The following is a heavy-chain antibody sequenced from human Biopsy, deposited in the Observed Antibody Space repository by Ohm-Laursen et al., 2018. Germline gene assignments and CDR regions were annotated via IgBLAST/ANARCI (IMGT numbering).Heavy chain of an antibody. J-gene: IGHJ4*02. CDR3: ATPFQYYDSWGGYPPFDH. Sequence: SVTVSCKASGGTFSNYAISWVRQAPGDGLEWLGGIIAVSGLVNYAPKFQGRVSITADKSTTTAYMELSNLKSEDTAVYYCATPFQYYDSWGGYPPFDHWGQGTLVTVSS. D-gene: IGHD3-3*01. V-gene: IGHV1-69*10. CDR2: IIAVSGLV. CDR1: GGTFSNYA.